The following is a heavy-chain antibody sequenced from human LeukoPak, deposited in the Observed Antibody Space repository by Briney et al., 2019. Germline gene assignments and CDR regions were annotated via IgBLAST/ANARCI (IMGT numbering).Heavy chain of an antibody. CDR3: ARHTVLRYFDWLLYPRSGAFDI. CDR1: GGSFSGYY. V-gene: IGHV4-34*01. CDR2: INHSGST. Sequence: PSETLSLTCAVYGGSFSGYYWSWIRQPPGKGLEWIGEINHSGSTNYNPSLKSRATISVDTSKNQFSLKLSSVTAADTAVYYCARHTVLRYFDWLLYPRSGAFDIWGQGTMVTVSS. J-gene: IGHJ3*02. D-gene: IGHD3-9*01.